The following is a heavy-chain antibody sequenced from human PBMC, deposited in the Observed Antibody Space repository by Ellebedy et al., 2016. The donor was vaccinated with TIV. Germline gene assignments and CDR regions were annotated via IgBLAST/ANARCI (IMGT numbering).Heavy chain of an antibody. CDR1: GFAFSTFA. CDR3: ARGGFDAYYLDY. Sequence: PGGSLRLSCTASGFAFSTFAMSWVRQAPGKGLVWVSRINRDGTTTDYAGSVEGRVTISRDNAKNTVYLHMNSLRADDTAVYYCARGGFDAYYLDYWGQGILVTVSS. J-gene: IGHJ4*02. V-gene: IGHV3-74*01. CDR2: INRDGTTT.